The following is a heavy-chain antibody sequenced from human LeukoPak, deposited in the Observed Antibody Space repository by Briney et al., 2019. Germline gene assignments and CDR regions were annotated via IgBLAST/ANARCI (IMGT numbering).Heavy chain of an antibody. CDR1: GGTFSSYA. Sequence: SVKVSCKASGGTFSSYAISWVRQAPGQGLEWMGGIIPIFGTANYAQKFQGRVTITADESTSTDNMELTNLSYEDTAVYYCARAGLTLPNPYDWLLYSWGQGNLVTVSS. V-gene: IGHV1-69*13. CDR3: ARAGLTLPNPYDWLLYS. D-gene: IGHD3-9*01. CDR2: IIPIFGTA. J-gene: IGHJ4*02.